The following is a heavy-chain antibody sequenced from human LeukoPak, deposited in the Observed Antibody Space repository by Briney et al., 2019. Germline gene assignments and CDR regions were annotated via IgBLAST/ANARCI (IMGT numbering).Heavy chain of an antibody. D-gene: IGHD6-13*01. J-gene: IGHJ4*02. CDR1: GGSISSGDYC. V-gene: IGHV4-30-4*08. CDR3: AREPSIAAADY. Sequence: SETLSLTCTVSGGSISSGDYCWSWIRQPPGKGLEWIGYIYYSGSTYYNPSLKSRVTISVDTSKNQFSLKLSSVTAADTAVYYCAREPSIAAADYWGQGTLVAVSS. CDR2: IYYSGST.